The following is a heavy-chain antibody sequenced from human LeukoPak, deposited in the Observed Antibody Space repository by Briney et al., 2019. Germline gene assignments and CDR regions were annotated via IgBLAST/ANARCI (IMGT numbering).Heavy chain of an antibody. J-gene: IGHJ6*03. CDR2: MNPNSGNT. Sequence: ASVKVSCKASGYTFTSYDINWVRQATGQGLEWMGWMNPNSGNTGYAQKFQGRVTMTRNTSISTAYMELSSLRSEDTAAYYCARQYSIVVPAAKDYYYMDVWGKGTTVTISS. CDR3: ARQYSIVVPAAKDYYYMDV. D-gene: IGHD2-2*01. CDR1: GYTFTSYD. V-gene: IGHV1-8*01.